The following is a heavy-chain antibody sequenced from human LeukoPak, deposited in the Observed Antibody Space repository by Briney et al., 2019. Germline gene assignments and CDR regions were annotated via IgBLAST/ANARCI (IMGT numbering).Heavy chain of an antibody. CDR3: ARVIAAAGTLADY. V-gene: IGHV4-34*01. J-gene: IGHJ4*02. CDR1: GGSFSAYY. Sequence: SETLSLTCAVYGGSFSAYYWTWLRQPPGKGLEWIGSIYYSGSTYYNPSLKSRVTISVDTSKNQFSLKLSSVTAADTAVYYCARVIAAAGTLADYWGQGTLVTVSS. CDR2: IYYSGST. D-gene: IGHD6-13*01.